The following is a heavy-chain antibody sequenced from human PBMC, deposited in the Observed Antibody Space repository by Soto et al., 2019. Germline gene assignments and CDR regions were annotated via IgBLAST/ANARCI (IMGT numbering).Heavy chain of an antibody. J-gene: IGHJ3*02. CDR3: ATPSIPFDWSNIGEGRAFDI. CDR2: ISYDGSNK. CDR1: GFTFSSYA. V-gene: IGHV3-30-3*01. D-gene: IGHD3-9*01. Sequence: GGSLRLSCAASGFTFSSYAMHWVRQAPGKGLEWVAVISYDGSNKYNADSVKGRFTISRDNSKNTLYLQMNSLRAEDTAVYYCATPSIPFDWSNIGEGRAFDIWGQGTMVTVSS.